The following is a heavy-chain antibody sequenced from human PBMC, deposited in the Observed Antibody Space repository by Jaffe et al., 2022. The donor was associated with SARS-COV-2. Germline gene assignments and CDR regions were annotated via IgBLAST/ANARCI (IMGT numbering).Heavy chain of an antibody. CDR2: IIPIFGTV. CDR3: ARGPTPYNSNWYVRHYYYYMDV. J-gene: IGHJ6*03. V-gene: IGHV1-69*01. D-gene: IGHD6-13*01. Sequence: QVQLVQSGAAVKKPGSSVKVSCKASGGTFNSYAISWVRQAPGQGLEWMGGIIPIFGTVNYAQKFQGRVTITADESTSTAYMEVSSLRSEDTAVYYCARGPTPYNSNWYVRHYYYYMDVWGKGTTVTVSS. CDR1: GGTFNSYA.